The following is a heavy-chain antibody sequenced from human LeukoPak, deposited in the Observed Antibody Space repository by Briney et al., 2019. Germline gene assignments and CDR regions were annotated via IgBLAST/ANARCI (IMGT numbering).Heavy chain of an antibody. CDR3: AREKRDSGSYYYFDY. CDR2: INPSGGST. V-gene: IGHV1-46*01. CDR1: GYTFTSYY. Sequence: ASVKVSCKASGYTFTSYYMHWVRQAPGQGLEWMGIINPSGGSTSYAQKFQGRVTMTRDTSTSTVYMELSSPRSEDTAVYYCAREKRDSGSYYYFDYWGQGTLVTVSS. J-gene: IGHJ4*02. D-gene: IGHD1-26*01.